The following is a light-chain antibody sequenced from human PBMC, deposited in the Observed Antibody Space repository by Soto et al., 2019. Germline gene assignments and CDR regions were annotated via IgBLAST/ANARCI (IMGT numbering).Light chain of an antibody. V-gene: IGKV3-11*01. Sequence: DIVVTQSPATLSASPGERVTLSCRASQSVGSYLAWYQQKFGQAPRLLIYDASNRATGIPARFSGSGSATDFTLTISSLEPEDFAIYYCQQRYNWPLTFGQGTKVDIK. CDR3: QQRYNWPLT. CDR1: QSVGSY. J-gene: IGKJ1*01. CDR2: DAS.